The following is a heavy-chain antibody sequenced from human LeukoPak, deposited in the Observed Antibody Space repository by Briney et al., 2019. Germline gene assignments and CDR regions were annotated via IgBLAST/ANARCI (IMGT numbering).Heavy chain of an antibody. J-gene: IGHJ4*02. CDR2: INPANGYT. V-gene: IGHV1-3*03. CDR1: GYTFTSYA. D-gene: IGHD5-24*01. CDR3: AIRDGHTDH. Sequence: GASVKVSCKASGYTFTSYAMHWVRQAPGQTFEWLGWINPANGYTKYSQEFQGRVSITRDSSASTVFMEVSGLRSEDMAVYYCAIRDGHTDHWGQGTLVSVSS.